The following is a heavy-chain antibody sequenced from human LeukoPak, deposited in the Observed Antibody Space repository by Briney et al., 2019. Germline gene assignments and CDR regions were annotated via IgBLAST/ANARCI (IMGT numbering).Heavy chain of an antibody. CDR2: IFSSSTYI. CDR1: GFTFSSYS. V-gene: IGHV3-21*03. Sequence: GGSLGLSCAASGFTFSSYSMNWVRQAPGKGLEWVSSIFSSSTYIYYTDSLKGPFTISRDNAKNSLYLQMNSLKTEDTAVYYCTTGDYVWGSYRSTVDYWGQGTLVTVSS. J-gene: IGHJ4*02. D-gene: IGHD3-16*02. CDR3: TTGDYVWGSYRSTVDY.